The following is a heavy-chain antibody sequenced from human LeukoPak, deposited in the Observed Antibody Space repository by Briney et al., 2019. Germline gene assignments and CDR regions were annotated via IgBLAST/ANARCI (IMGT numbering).Heavy chain of an antibody. CDR3: ARGSFGSGNYVWFDP. CDR2: INPTGTGT. Sequence: ASVKVSCKASGYTFINNWMHWVRQAPGQGLEWIGLINPTGTGTLYAQKFQGRVTMTRDTSITTAYMELSGLSSDDTAVYYCARGSFGSGNYVWFDPWGQGTLVTVSS. CDR1: GYTFINNW. J-gene: IGHJ5*02. D-gene: IGHD3-10*01. V-gene: IGHV1-2*06.